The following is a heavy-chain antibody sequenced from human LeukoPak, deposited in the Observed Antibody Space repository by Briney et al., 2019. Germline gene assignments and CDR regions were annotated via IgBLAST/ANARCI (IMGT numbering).Heavy chain of an antibody. CDR3: ARTAAGTIPLDY. Sequence: SVKVSCKAPGGTFSSYGMSWVRQAPGQGLEWMGGIIPIFGTANYAQKFQGRVTITADKSTSTAYMELSSLRSEDTAVYYCARTAAGTIPLDYWGQGTLVTVSS. CDR2: IIPIFGTA. CDR1: GGTFSSYG. J-gene: IGHJ4*02. D-gene: IGHD6-13*01. V-gene: IGHV1-69*06.